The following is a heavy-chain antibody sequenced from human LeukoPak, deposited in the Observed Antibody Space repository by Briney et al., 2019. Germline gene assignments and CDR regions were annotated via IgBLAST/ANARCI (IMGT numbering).Heavy chain of an antibody. V-gene: IGHV3-30*03. CDR1: GFTFSSYE. CDR3: ARNGENLFQKLWFGEGYFDY. D-gene: IGHD3-10*01. CDR2: ISYDGSNK. J-gene: IGHJ4*02. Sequence: PGGSLRLSCAASGFTFSSYEMNWVRQAPGKGLEWVAVISYDGSNKYYADSVKGRFTISRDNSKNTLYLQMNSLRAEDTAVYYCARNGENLFQKLWFGEGYFDYWGQGTLVTVSS.